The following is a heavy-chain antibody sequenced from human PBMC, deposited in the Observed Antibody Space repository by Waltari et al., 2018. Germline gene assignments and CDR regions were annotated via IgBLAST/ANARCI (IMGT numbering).Heavy chain of an antibody. J-gene: IGHJ5*02. D-gene: IGHD6-13*01. Sequence: QVQLQESGPGLVKPSQTLSLTCTVSGGSISSGSYYWSWIRQPAGKGLEWIGYIYTSGSTNYNPSLKSRVTISVDTSKNQFSLKLSSVTAADTAVYYCARHSSWFGFDPWGQGTLVTVSS. CDR2: IYTSGST. CDR1: GGSISSGSYY. V-gene: IGHV4-61*09. CDR3: ARHSSWFGFDP.